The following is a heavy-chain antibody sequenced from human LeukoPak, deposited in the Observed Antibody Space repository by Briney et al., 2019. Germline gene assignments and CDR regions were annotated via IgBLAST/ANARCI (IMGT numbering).Heavy chain of an antibody. CDR1: GGSISSGGYY. Sequence: PSETLSLTYTVSGGSISSGGYYWSWIRQHPGKGLEWIGYIYYSGSTYYNPSFKSRVTISVDTSKNQFSLKLSSVTAADTAVYYCARDQVYYYGMDVWGQGTTVTVSS. CDR3: ARDQVYYYGMDV. V-gene: IGHV4-31*03. CDR2: IYYSGST. J-gene: IGHJ6*02.